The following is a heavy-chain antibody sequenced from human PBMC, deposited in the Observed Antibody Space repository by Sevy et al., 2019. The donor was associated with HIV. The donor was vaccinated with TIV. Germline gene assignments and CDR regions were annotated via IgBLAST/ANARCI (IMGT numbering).Heavy chain of an antibody. Sequence: GGSLRLSCAASGFTFSNAWMSWVRQAPGKGLEWVGHIKSKTDGGTTDYAAPVKGRFTISRDDSKNTLYLQMNSLKTEDTAVYYCTTDPQVDAFDIWGQGTMVTVSS. CDR1: GFTFSNAW. V-gene: IGHV3-15*01. CDR2: IKSKTDGGTT. CDR3: TTDPQVDAFDI. J-gene: IGHJ3*02.